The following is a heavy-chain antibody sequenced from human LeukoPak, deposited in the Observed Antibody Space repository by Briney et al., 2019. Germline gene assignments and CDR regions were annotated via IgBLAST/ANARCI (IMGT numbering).Heavy chain of an antibody. CDR1: GFTFSSDA. J-gene: IGHJ4*02. D-gene: IGHD3-22*01. CDR3: ARSSGYGYYFDY. Sequence: GGSLRLSCAASGFTFSSDAMHWVRQAPGKGLEYVSAISSNGGTTHYGKSVKGRFTISRDNSKNTLYLQMGSLRAEDMAVYFCARSSGYGYYFDYWGQGTLVTVSS. V-gene: IGHV3-64*01. CDR2: ISSNGGTT.